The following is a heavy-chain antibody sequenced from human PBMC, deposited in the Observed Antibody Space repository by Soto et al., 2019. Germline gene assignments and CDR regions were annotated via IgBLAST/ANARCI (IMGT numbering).Heavy chain of an antibody. CDR3: AVVDSTGNWFDP. Sequence: LSLTCTVSGGSISSGGYYWSWIRQHPGKGLEWIGYIYYSGSTYYNPSLKSRVTISVDTSKNQFTLKLISVTAADTAVYYCAVVDSTGNWFDPWGEGALVTVSS. D-gene: IGHD6-25*01. V-gene: IGHV4-31*09. CDR1: GGSISSGGYY. CDR2: IYYSGST. J-gene: IGHJ5*02.